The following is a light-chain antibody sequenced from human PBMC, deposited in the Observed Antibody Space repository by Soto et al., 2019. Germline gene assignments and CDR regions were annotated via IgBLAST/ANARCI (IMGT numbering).Light chain of an antibody. CDR1: QDISSW. CDR3: QQAHSFPLT. J-gene: IGKJ4*01. V-gene: IGKV1-12*01. Sequence: DIQMPPSPSSVSASVGDTVTITCRASQDISSWLAWFQQKPGRAPKLLLYAASSLQSGVPSRFRGSGSGADFTLTISSLQPEDFATYYCQQAHSFPLTFGGGTKVEIK. CDR2: AAS.